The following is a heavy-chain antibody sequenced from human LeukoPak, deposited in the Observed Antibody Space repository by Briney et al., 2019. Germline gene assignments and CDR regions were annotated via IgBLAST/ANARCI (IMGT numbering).Heavy chain of an antibody. J-gene: IGHJ6*03. D-gene: IGHD3-10*01. CDR3: ARAGWFGELLTKRPYYYYMDV. Sequence: ASVKVSCKASGYTFTSYGISWVRQAPGQGLEWMGWISAYNGNTNYAQKLQGRVTMTTDTSTSTAYMELRNLRSDDTAVYYCARAGWFGELLTKRPYYYYMDVWGKGTTVTISS. CDR1: GYTFTSYG. V-gene: IGHV1-18*01. CDR2: ISAYNGNT.